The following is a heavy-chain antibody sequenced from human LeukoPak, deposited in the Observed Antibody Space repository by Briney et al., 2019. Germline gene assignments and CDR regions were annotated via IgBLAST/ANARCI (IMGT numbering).Heavy chain of an antibody. J-gene: IGHJ3*02. CDR3: AKGFSKYYDPRNRGVFDI. D-gene: IGHD3-3*01. Sequence: GGTLRLSCAASGFTFSSYAMSWVRQAPGKGLEWVSTISGSAGSTYYADSVKGRFTISRDNSKNTLYLQMNSLRAEDTSVYYCAKGFSKYYDPRNRGVFDIWGQGTVVTVSS. V-gene: IGHV3-23*01. CDR2: ISGSAGST. CDR1: GFTFSSYA.